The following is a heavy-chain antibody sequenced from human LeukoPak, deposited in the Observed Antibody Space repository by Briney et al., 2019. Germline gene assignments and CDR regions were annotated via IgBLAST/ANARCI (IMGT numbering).Heavy chain of an antibody. D-gene: IGHD6-19*01. CDR3: VKDASGWYMIDN. V-gene: IGHV3-9*01. Sequence: GGSLRLSCAASGFTFSGYTMNWVRQAPGKGLEWVSGISWNSGGIGYADSVKGRFTISRDNAKNRLYLEMNSLRTEDTALYYCVKDASGWYMIDNWGQGTQVTVAS. CDR2: ISWNSGGI. CDR1: GFTFSGYT. J-gene: IGHJ4*02.